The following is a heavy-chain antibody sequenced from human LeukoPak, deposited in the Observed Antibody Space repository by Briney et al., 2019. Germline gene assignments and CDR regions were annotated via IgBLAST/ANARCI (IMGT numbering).Heavy chain of an antibody. J-gene: IGHJ5*02. CDR3: ARKYSSSWYPWFDP. V-gene: IGHV4-34*01. D-gene: IGHD6-13*01. CDR2: INHSGST. CDR1: GGSFSGYY. Sequence: SETLSLTCAVYGGSFSGYYWSWIRQPPGKGLEWIGEINHSGSTNYNPSLKSRVTISVDTSKNQFSLKLSSVTAADTAVYYCARKYSSSWYPWFDPWGQGTLVTVSS.